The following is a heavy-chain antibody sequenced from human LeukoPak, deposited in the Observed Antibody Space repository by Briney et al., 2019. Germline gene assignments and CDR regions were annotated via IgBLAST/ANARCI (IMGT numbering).Heavy chain of an antibody. CDR1: GYTFTGYY. J-gene: IGHJ4*02. Sequence: ASAKVSCKASGYTFTGYYMHWVRQAPGQGLEWMGWINPNSGGTNYAQKFQGRVTMTRDTSISTAYMELSRLRSDDTAVYYCARGYTYYDILTGYFGYYFDYWGQGTLVTVSS. D-gene: IGHD3-9*01. CDR2: INPNSGGT. V-gene: IGHV1-2*02. CDR3: ARGYTYYDILTGYFGYYFDY.